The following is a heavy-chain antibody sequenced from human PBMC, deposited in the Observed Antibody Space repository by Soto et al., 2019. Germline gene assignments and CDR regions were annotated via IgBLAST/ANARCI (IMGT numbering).Heavy chain of an antibody. J-gene: IGHJ4*02. CDR1: GVSVSSNY. Sequence: EVQLVESGGGLIHPGGSLRLSCVGSGVSVSSNYMAWVRQAPGKGLEWVAVMYSDGRTYYADSVKGRFTISRDDSKNTLYFQMNSLRAEDTAVYYCARYDGAGSYFFDHWGQGALVTVSS. D-gene: IGHD3-10*01. CDR2: MYSDGRT. V-gene: IGHV3-53*01. CDR3: ARYDGAGSYFFDH.